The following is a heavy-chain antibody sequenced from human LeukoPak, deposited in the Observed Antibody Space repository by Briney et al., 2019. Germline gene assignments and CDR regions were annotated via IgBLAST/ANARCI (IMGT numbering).Heavy chain of an antibody. V-gene: IGHV1-2*02. CDR2: INPNSGGT. J-gene: IGHJ4*02. CDR3: ARVARNLYSSSWYPFGY. Sequence: GASVKVSCKASGYTFTGYYMHWVRQAPGRGLEWMGWINPNSGGTNYAQKFQGRVTMTRDTSISTAYMELSRLRSDDTAVYYCARVARNLYSSSWYPFGYWGQGTLVTVSS. D-gene: IGHD6-13*01. CDR1: GYTFTGYY.